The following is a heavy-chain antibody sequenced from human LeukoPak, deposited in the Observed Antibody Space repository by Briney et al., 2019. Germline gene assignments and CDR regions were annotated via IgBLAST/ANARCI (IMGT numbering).Heavy chain of an antibody. CDR1: GFTFSSYW. D-gene: IGHD3-10*01. CDR2: IKQDGSEK. CDR3: AKGNYGSGSYSPIPRGFPN. Sequence: PGGSLRLSCAASGFTFSSYWMSWVRQAPGKGLEWVANIKQDGSEKYYVDSVKGRFTISRDNSRNTLYLQMNSLRAEDTAVYYSAKGNYGSGSYSPIPRGFPNWGQGTLVTVSS. J-gene: IGHJ4*02. V-gene: IGHV3-7*01.